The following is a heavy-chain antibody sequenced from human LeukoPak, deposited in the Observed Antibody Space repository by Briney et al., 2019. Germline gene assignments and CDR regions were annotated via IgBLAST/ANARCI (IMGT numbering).Heavy chain of an antibody. Sequence: GGSLRLSCAASGFTFSSYWMSWVRRAPGKGREGVANIKEDGSEKYYVDSVQRRFTISRDNDKNSLYLQMNSLRAEDTAVYYCARDYHDILTGSDAFDIWGQGTMVTVSS. V-gene: IGHV3-7*01. CDR1: GFTFSSYW. CDR3: ARDYHDILTGSDAFDI. CDR2: IKEDGSEK. D-gene: IGHD3-9*01. J-gene: IGHJ3*02.